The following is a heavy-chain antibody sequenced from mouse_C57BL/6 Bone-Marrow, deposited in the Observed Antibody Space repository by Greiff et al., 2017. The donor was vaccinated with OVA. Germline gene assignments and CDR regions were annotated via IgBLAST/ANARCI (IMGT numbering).Heavy chain of an antibody. Sequence: VKLQQPGAELVKPGASVKMSCKASGYTFTSYWITWVKQRPGQGLEWIGDIYPGSGSTNYNEKFKSKATLTVDTSSSTAYMQLSSLTSEGSAVYYCAFLYYRNYPLYAMDYWGQGTSVTVSS. CDR1: GYTFTSYW. D-gene: IGHD2-1*01. V-gene: IGHV1-55*01. J-gene: IGHJ4*01. CDR2: IYPGSGST. CDR3: AFLYYRNYPLYAMDY.